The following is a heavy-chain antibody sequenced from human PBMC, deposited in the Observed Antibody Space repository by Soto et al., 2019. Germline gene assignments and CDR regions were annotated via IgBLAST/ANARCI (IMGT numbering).Heavy chain of an antibody. D-gene: IGHD6-6*01. J-gene: IGHJ6*03. CDR1: GFTFSSYA. V-gene: IGHV3-23*01. Sequence: GESLKISCAASGFTFSSYAMSWVRQAPGKGLEWVSAISGSGGSTYYADSVKGRFTISRDNSKNTLYLQMNSLRAEDTAVYYCACASSSYYYYYMDVWGKGTTVTVSS. CDR2: ISGSGGST. CDR3: ACASSSYYYYYMDV.